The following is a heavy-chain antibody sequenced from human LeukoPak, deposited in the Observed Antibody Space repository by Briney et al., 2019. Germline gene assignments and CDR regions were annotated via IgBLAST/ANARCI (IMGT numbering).Heavy chain of an antibody. V-gene: IGHV1-3*01. D-gene: IGHD3-10*01. J-gene: IGHJ4*02. Sequence: GASVKVSCKASGYTFTSYAMHWVRQAPGQRLEWMGWINAGNGNTKYSQKFQGRVTITRDTSASTAYMELSSLRSEDTAVYYCARGLWFGELLGGYYVDYWGQGTLVTVSS. CDR2: INAGNGNT. CDR1: GYTFTSYA. CDR3: ARGLWFGELLGGYYVDY.